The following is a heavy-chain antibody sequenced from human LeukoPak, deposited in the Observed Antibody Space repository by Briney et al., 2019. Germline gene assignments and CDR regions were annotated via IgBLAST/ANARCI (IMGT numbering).Heavy chain of an antibody. D-gene: IGHD2-21*01. Sequence: SVKVSCKASGGTFISYAISWVRQAPGQGLEWMGRIIPIFGTANYAQKFQGRVTITADESTSTAYMELSSLRSEDTAVYYCARAAPYCGGDCLDAFDIWGQGTMVTVSS. J-gene: IGHJ3*02. V-gene: IGHV1-69*13. CDR1: GGTFISYA. CDR3: ARAAPYCGGDCLDAFDI. CDR2: IIPIFGTA.